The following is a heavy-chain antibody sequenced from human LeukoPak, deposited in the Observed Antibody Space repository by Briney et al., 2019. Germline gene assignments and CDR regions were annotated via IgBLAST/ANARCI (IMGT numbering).Heavy chain of an antibody. CDR2: IIPILGIA. CDR3: ASGSRAPISDGGGPRDIVVVVAAQVGLDY. V-gene: IGHV1-69*04. J-gene: IGHJ4*02. D-gene: IGHD2-15*01. Sequence: GSSVKVSCKASGGTFISYAISWVRQAPGQGLEWMGRIIPILGIANYAQKFQGRVTITADKSTSTAYMELSSLRSEDTAVYYCASGSRAPISDGGGPRDIVVVVAAQVGLDYWGQGTLVTVSS. CDR1: GGTFISYA.